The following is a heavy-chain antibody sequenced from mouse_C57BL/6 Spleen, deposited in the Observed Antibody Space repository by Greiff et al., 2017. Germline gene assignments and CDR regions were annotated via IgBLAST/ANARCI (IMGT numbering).Heavy chain of an antibody. J-gene: IGHJ2*01. D-gene: IGHD4-1*01. CDR2: ISYDGSN. CDR1: GYSITSGYY. Sequence: EVKLMESRPGLVKPSQSLSLTCSVTGYSITSGYYWNWIRQFPGNKLEWMGYISYDGSNNYNPSLKNRISITRDTSKNQFFLKLNSVTTEDTATYYCARGPNWDYFDYWGQGTTLTVSS. CDR3: ARGPNWDYFDY. V-gene: IGHV3-6*01.